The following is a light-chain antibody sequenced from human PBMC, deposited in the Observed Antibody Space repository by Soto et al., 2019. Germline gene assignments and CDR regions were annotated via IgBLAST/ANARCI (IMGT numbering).Light chain of an antibody. Sequence: QSLLTQPPSPSGSPGQSVTISCPGRRSEVGGYNYVSWYQQYPGKAPKLMIYDVSKRPSGVPDRFSGSKSGNTASLTVSGLQAEDEADYYCSSYAGTNNALFGGGTKVTVL. CDR1: RSEVGGYNY. J-gene: IGLJ2*01. CDR2: DVS. CDR3: SSYAGTNNAL. V-gene: IGLV2-8*01.